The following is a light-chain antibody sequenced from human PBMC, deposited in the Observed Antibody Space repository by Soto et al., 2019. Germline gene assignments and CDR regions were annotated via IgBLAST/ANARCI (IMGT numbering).Light chain of an antibody. Sequence: SYELTQPPSASVSPGQTASITCSGDKLGDKYACWYQQKPGQSPVLVIYQDSKRPSGIPERFSGSNSGNTATLTISGTQAMDEADYYCQAWDSSVVFGGGTKVTVL. CDR3: QAWDSSVV. CDR1: KLGDKY. CDR2: QDS. V-gene: IGLV3-1*01. J-gene: IGLJ2*01.